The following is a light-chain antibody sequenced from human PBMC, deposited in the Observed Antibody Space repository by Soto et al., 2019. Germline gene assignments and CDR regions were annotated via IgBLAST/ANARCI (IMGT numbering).Light chain of an antibody. CDR1: QNISRS. CDR3: QQYNNWPWT. CDR2: GAS. J-gene: IGKJ1*01. Sequence: EIVMTQSPATLSVSPGERATLSCRASQNISRSLAWYQQKPGQAPRLLIYGASTRATGIPARFSGSGSGTEFTLTISSLQSEDFAVYYCQQYNNWPWTFGQGTKVDIK. V-gene: IGKV3-15*01.